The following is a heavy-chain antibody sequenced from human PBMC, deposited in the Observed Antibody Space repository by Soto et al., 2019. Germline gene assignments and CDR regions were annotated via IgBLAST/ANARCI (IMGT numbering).Heavy chain of an antibody. D-gene: IGHD4-17*01. V-gene: IGHV3-11*05. CDR2: IGSSGFA. J-gene: IGHJ4*02. CDR1: GFTFSDYF. CDR3: ARDWATTVATSPYY. Sequence: QVQLVESGGVLVKPGGSLRLSCAASGFTFSDYFKSWLRQAPGKGLEWVSYIGSSGFANYADSVKGRFTISRDNAKNSLYLQMDSLRAEDSAVYYCARDWATTVATSPYYWGQGTLVTVSS.